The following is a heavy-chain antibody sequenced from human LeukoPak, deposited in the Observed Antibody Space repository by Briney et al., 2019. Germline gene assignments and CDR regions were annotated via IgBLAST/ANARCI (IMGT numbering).Heavy chain of an antibody. CDR1: GFTFSRYW. CDR3: VRDNYLSFES. Sequence: GGSLRLSCAASGFTFSRYWMHWVRQAPGKGLVWVSLIYTDGSSTFYADSVKGRFTISRDNAKNTLYLQMDGLRAEDTAVYFCVRDNYLSFESWGQGTLVTVSS. CDR2: IYTDGSST. V-gene: IGHV3-74*01. D-gene: IGHD5-24*01. J-gene: IGHJ4*02.